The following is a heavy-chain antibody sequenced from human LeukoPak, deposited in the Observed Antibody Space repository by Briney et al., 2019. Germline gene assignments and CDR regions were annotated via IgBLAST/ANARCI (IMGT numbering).Heavy chain of an antibody. CDR2: ISSGSSTI. CDR1: GFTFSSYS. D-gene: IGHD3-10*01. V-gene: IGHV3-48*04. J-gene: IGHJ4*02. CDR3: AKVRLGENFDY. Sequence: GGSLRLSCAASGFTFSSYSMNWVRQAPGKGLEWVSYISSGSSTIYYADSVKGRFTISRDNAKNSLYLQMNSLRAEDTAVYYCAKVRLGENFDYWGQGTLVTVSS.